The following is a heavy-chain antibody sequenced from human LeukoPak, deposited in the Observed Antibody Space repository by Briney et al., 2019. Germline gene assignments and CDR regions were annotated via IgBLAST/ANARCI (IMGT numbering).Heavy chain of an antibody. J-gene: IGHJ4*02. CDR2: IIPIFGTA. CDR1: GGTFSSYA. V-gene: IGHV1-69*13. D-gene: IGHD3-22*01. Sequence: SVKVSCTASGGTFSSYAISWVRQAPGQGLEWMGGIIPIFGTANCAQKFQGRVTITADESTSTAYMELSSLRSEDTAVYYCARDPYYYDSSGYFDYWGQGTLVTVSS. CDR3: ARDPYYYDSSGYFDY.